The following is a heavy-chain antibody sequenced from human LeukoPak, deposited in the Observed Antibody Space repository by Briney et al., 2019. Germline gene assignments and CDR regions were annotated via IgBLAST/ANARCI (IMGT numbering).Heavy chain of an antibody. D-gene: IGHD6-19*01. CDR1: GGSISSSSYY. V-gene: IGHV4-39*01. J-gene: IGHJ4*02. CDR2: IYYSGST. CDR3: ARQDSSGWHEGNYFDY. Sequence: SETLSLTCTVSGGSISSSSYYWGWIRQPPGKGLEWIGSIYYSGSTYYNPSLKSRVTISVDTSKNQFSLKLSSVTAADTAVYYCARQDSSGWHEGNYFDYWGQGTLVTVSS.